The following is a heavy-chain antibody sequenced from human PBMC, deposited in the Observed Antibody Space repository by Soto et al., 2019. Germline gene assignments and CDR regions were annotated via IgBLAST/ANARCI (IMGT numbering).Heavy chain of an antibody. J-gene: IGHJ4*02. CDR3: ARAPYSGYDLDY. CDR2: IYYSGST. V-gene: IGHV4-59*01. Sequence: LCGGSISSYYWSWIRQPPGKGLEWSGYIYYSGSTNYNPSLKSRVTISVDTSKNQFSLKLSSVTAADTAVYYCARAPYSGYDLDYWGQGTLVTVSS. D-gene: IGHD5-12*01. CDR1: GGSISSYY.